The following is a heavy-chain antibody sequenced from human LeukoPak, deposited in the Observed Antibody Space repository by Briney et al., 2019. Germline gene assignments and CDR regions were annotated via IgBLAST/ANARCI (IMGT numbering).Heavy chain of an antibody. Sequence: SQTLSLTCAISGDSVSSKSAAWNWIRQSPSRGLEWLGRTYYRSKWYNEYAVSLKGRITINPDTSKNQFSLQLNSVAPEDTAVYYCATRSAGGYYYYGMDVWGQGTTVTVSS. CDR3: ATRSAGGYYYYGMDV. D-gene: IGHD3-16*01. CDR1: GDSVSSKSAA. CDR2: TYYRSKWYN. V-gene: IGHV6-1*01. J-gene: IGHJ6*02.